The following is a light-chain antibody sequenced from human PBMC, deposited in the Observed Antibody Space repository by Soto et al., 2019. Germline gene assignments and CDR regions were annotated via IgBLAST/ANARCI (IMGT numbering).Light chain of an antibody. Sequence: QSALTQPASVSGSPGQSITISCTGTSSDVGGYNYVSWYQQHPGKAPKLMIYEVSNRPSGVSNRFSGSKSGNTASLTISGLQPEDGADYYCTSYTSSSTRGFGGGTKLTVL. CDR2: EVS. CDR3: TSYTSSSTRG. J-gene: IGLJ2*01. CDR1: SSDVGGYNY. V-gene: IGLV2-14*01.